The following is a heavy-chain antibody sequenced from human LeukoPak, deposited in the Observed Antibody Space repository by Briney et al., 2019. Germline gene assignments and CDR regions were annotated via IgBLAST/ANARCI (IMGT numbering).Heavy chain of an antibody. CDR3: ARVSSGWSLYYFDY. CDR2: INHSGST. D-gene: IGHD6-19*01. J-gene: IGHJ4*02. Sequence: YPSETLSLTCAVYGGSFSDYYWSWIRQPPGKGLEWIGEINHSGSTNYNPSLKSRVTMSIDTSKNQFSLKLSSVTAADTAVYYCARVSSGWSLYYFDYWGQGTLVTVSS. V-gene: IGHV4-34*01. CDR1: GGSFSDYY.